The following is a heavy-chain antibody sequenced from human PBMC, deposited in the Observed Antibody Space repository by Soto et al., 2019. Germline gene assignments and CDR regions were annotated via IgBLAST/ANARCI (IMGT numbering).Heavy chain of an antibody. D-gene: IGHD2-15*01. CDR2: ISGSGGST. J-gene: IGHJ4*02. Sequence: ESGGGLVQPGGSLRLSCAASGFTFSSYAMSWVRQAPGKGLEWVSAISGSGGSTYYADSVKGRFTISRVNSKNTLYLQMNSLRAVDRAVYYCAKTPAGALDYWGQGTLVTVSS. V-gene: IGHV3-23*01. CDR1: GFTFSSYA. CDR3: AKTPAGALDY.